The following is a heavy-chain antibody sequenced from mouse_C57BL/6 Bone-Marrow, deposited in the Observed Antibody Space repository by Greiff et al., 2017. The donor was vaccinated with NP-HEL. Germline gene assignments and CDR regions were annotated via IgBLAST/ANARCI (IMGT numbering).Heavy chain of an antibody. J-gene: IGHJ2*01. CDR2: IWRGGST. D-gene: IGHD1-1*01. Sequence: VQVVESGPGLVQPSQSLSITCTVSGFSLTSYGVHWVRQSPGKGLEWLGVIWRGGSTDYNAAFMSRLSITTDNSKSQVFFKMNRLQADDTAIYYCAKSYYGSSYENFDYWGQGTTLTVSS. V-gene: IGHV2-5*01. CDR1: GFSLTSYG. CDR3: AKSYYGSSYENFDY.